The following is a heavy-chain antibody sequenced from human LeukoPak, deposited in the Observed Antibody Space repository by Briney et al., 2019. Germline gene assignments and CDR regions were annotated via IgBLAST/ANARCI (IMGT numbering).Heavy chain of an antibody. Sequence: GASVKVSCKASGYTFTGYYMHWVRQATGQGLEWMGWMNPNSGNTGYAQKFQGRVTMTRNTSISTAYMELSSLRSEDTAVYYCSVLSRPSFQGTVTTFDYWGQGTLVTVSS. D-gene: IGHD4-17*01. V-gene: IGHV1-8*02. CDR1: GYTFTGYY. CDR2: MNPNSGNT. J-gene: IGHJ4*02. CDR3: SVLSRPSFQGTVTTFDY.